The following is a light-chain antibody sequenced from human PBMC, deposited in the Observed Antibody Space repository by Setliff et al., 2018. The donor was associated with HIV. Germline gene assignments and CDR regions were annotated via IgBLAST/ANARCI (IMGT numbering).Light chain of an antibody. CDR3: SSYTSSSTDV. CDR1: SSDVGSYNS. Sequence: QSVLTQPASVSGSPGQSITISCTGTSSDVGSYNSVYWYQQHPGKAPQLMIYDVSDRPSGVSNRFSGAKSGNTASLTISGLQTEDEADYYCSSYTSSSTDVLGTGTKVTVL. V-gene: IGLV2-14*01. CDR2: DVS. J-gene: IGLJ1*01.